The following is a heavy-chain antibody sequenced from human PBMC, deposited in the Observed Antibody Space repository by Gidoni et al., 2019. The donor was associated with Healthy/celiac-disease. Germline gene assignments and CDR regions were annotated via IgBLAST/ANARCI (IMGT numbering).Heavy chain of an antibody. D-gene: IGHD6-19*01. V-gene: IGHV1-2*02. CDR2: INPNSGGT. J-gene: IGHJ6*02. Sequence: QVQLVQSGAEVKKPGASVKVSCKASGYTFTGYYMHWVRQAPGQGLEWMGWINPNSGGTNYAQKFQGRVTMTRDTSISTAYMELSRLRSDDTAVYYCARVAVATNYYYYGMDVWGQGTTVTVSS. CDR1: GYTFTGYY. CDR3: ARVAVATNYYYYGMDV.